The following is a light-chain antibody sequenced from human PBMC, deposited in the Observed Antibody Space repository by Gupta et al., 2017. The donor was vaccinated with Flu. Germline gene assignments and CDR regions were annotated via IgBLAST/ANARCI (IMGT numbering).Light chain of an antibody. J-gene: IGLJ3*02. CDR1: SSNIGSNT. V-gene: IGLV1-44*01. CDR2: STN. Sequence: TISCSGSSSNIGSNTVSWYQQFPGTAPKLLIYSTNQRSSGVPDRFSGSKSGTSASLAISGLQSEDEADYYCAAWEDTPNGRVVFGGGTKVTVL. CDR3: AAWEDTPNGRVV.